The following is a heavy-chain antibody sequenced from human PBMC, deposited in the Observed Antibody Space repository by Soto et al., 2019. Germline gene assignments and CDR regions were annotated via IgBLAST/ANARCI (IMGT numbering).Heavy chain of an antibody. CDR3: ARRHVVAPAAAGYYYYYGMDV. Sequence: GESLKISGKGSGYSFTSYWIGWVRQMPGKGLEWMGIIYPGDSDTRYSPSFQGQVTISADKSISPAYLQWSSLKASATAMYYCARRHVVAPAAAGYYYYYGMDVWGQGTTVTVSS. V-gene: IGHV5-51*01. CDR2: IYPGDSDT. D-gene: IGHD2-2*01. J-gene: IGHJ6*02. CDR1: GYSFTSYW.